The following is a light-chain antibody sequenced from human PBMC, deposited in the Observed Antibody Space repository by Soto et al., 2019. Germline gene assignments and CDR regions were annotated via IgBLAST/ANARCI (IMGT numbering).Light chain of an antibody. CDR3: QQGYSSRWT. CDR2: ATS. V-gene: IGKV1-39*01. CDR1: QAIRSY. J-gene: IGKJ1*01. Sequence: DIQMTQSPSSLSASVGDRVTITCRAGQAIRSYLNWYQQKPGKAPQLLLYATSFLQTGVPSRFSSSGSGTDFSHVITDMQREDSATFYCQQGYSSRWTSGQGTKVEI.